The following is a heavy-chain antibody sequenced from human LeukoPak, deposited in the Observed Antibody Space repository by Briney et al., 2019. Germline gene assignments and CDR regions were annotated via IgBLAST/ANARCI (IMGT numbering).Heavy chain of an antibody. J-gene: IGHJ4*02. CDR3: ARVGGLYDYVWGSYRPFDY. V-gene: IGHV1-8*01. D-gene: IGHD3-16*02. CDR1: GYTFTSYD. CDR2: MNPNSGNT. Sequence: GASVKVSCKASGYTFTSYDINWVRQATGQGLEWMGWMNPNSGNTGYAQKFQGRVTMTRNTSIGTAYMELSSLRSEDTAMYYCARVGGLYDYVWGSYRPFDYWGQGTLVTVSS.